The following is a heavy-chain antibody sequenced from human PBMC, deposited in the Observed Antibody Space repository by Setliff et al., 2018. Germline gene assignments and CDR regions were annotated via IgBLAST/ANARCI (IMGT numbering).Heavy chain of an antibody. V-gene: IGHV5-51*01. Sequence: PGESLKISCKGSGYSFSNFWIGWVRQMPGKGLEWMARIDPSDSHTRYSPSFQGQVTMSADKSINTAYLQWSNLKASDTAIYYCARRGERFFNWFDPWGQGTLVTVSS. CDR3: ARRGERFFNWFDP. D-gene: IGHD2-21*01. CDR2: IDPSDSHT. J-gene: IGHJ5*02. CDR1: GYSFSNFW.